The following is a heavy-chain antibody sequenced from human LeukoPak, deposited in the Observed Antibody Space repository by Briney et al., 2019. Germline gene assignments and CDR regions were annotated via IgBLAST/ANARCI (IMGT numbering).Heavy chain of an antibody. CDR2: INQSGST. D-gene: IGHD3-22*01. J-gene: IGHJ4*02. CDR1: GGSFSGYY. CDR3: ARDSITMIDY. Sequence: SETLSLPCVVHGGSFSGYYWSWIRHPPGRGLEWMGEINQSGSTNYNPSPKRRVTISVDTSKNQFSLTLSSVTAADTAVYYCARDSITMIDYWGQGTLVTVSS. V-gene: IGHV4-34*01.